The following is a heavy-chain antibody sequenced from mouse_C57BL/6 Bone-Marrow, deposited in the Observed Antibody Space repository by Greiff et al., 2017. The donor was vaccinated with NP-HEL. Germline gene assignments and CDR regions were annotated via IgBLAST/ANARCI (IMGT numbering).Heavy chain of an antibody. V-gene: IGHV1-55*01. CDR2: IYPGSGST. J-gene: IGHJ2*01. D-gene: IGHD1-1*01. Sequence: VQLQQPGAELVKPGASVKMSCKASGYTFTSYWITWVKQRPGQGLEWIGDIYPGSGSTNYSEKFKSKATLTVDTSSSTAYMQLSSLTSEDSAVYYCAREGSSYLGYYFDYWGQGTTLTVSS. CDR3: AREGSSYLGYYFDY. CDR1: GYTFTSYW.